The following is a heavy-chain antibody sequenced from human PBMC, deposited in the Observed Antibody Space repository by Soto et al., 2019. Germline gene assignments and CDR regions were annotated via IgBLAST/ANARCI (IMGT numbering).Heavy chain of an antibody. CDR3: ARVVPCGGDCYEGKYYYYYYGMDV. V-gene: IGHV4-59*01. D-gene: IGHD2-21*02. J-gene: IGHJ6*02. Sequence: PSETLSLTCTVSGGSISSYYWSWIRQPPGKGLEWIGYIYYSGSTNYNPSLKGRVTISVDTSKNQFSLKLSSVTAADTAVYYCARVVPCGGDCYEGKYYYYYYGMDVWGQGTTVTVSS. CDR1: GGSISSYY. CDR2: IYYSGST.